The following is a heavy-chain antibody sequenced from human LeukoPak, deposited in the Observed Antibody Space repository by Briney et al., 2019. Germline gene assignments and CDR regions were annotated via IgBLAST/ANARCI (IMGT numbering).Heavy chain of an antibody. J-gene: IGHJ4*02. CDR2: MNPNSGNT. Sequence: ASVEVSCKASGYTFTSYYMHWVRQATGQGLEWMGWMNPNSGNTGYAQKFQGRVTMTRNTSISTAYMELSSLRSEDTAVYYCARVAGFGFYYFDYWGQGTLVTVSS. CDR1: GYTFTSYY. V-gene: IGHV1-8*02. CDR3: ARVAGFGFYYFDY. D-gene: IGHD3-16*01.